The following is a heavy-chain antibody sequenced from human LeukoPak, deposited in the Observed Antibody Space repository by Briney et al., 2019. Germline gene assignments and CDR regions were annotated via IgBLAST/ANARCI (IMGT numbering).Heavy chain of an antibody. Sequence: SETLSLTRTVSGGSISSSSYYWGWIRQPPGKGLEWIGSIYYSGSTYYNPSLKSRVTISVDTSKNQFSLKLSSVTAADTAVYYCARAPRDGYNSITRIFDYWGQGTLVTVSS. D-gene: IGHD5-24*01. CDR3: ARAPRDGYNSITRIFDY. J-gene: IGHJ4*02. CDR1: GGSISSSSYY. CDR2: IYYSGST. V-gene: IGHV4-39*07.